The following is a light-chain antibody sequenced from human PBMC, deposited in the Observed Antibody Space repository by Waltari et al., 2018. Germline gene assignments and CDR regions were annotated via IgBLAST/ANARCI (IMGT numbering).Light chain of an antibody. CDR3: CSYTTSSTWV. CDR2: GVS. CDR1: SSDVGTYNY. J-gene: IGLJ2*01. V-gene: IGLV2-14*03. Sequence: QSAPTQPPSVSGSPGQSVTISCTGTSSDVGTYNYVSWYQQHPGKAPKLMIYGVSNRPSGVSDRFSGSESGNTASLTISGLQAEDEADYYCCSYTTSSTWVFGGGTRLTVL.